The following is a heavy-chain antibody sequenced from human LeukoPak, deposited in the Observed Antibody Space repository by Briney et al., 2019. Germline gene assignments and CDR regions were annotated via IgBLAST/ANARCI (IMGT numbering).Heavy chain of an antibody. Sequence: SETLSLTCTVSGGSISSSSYYWGWIRQPPGKGLEWIGNIYYSGSTYYNPSLKSRVTISVDTSKNQFSLKLSSVTAADTAVYYCTRDGPRSSGYPDTWGQGTLVTVSS. CDR2: IYYSGST. V-gene: IGHV4-39*07. CDR3: TRDGPRSSGYPDT. CDR1: GGSISSSSYY. D-gene: IGHD3-22*01. J-gene: IGHJ5*02.